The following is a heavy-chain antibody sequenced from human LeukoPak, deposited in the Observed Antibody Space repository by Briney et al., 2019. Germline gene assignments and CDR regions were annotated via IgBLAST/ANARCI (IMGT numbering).Heavy chain of an antibody. J-gene: IGHJ4*02. Sequence: SQTLSLTCVISGDSFSSNSAAWNWLRQSPSRGLEWLGRTYYRSKWYNGYAVSVKSRITINTDTSKNQFSLQLNSVTPEDTAVYFCGRNRGGYIDYWGQGTLVTVSS. CDR2: TYYRSKWYN. D-gene: IGHD2-15*01. V-gene: IGHV6-1*01. CDR3: GRNRGGYIDY. CDR1: GDSFSSNSAA.